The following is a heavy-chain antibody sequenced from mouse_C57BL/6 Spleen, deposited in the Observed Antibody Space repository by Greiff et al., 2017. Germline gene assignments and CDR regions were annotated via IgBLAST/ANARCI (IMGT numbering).Heavy chain of an antibody. CDR1: GFTFSDYG. J-gene: IGHJ4*01. V-gene: IGHV5-17*01. D-gene: IGHD3-1*01. CDR3: ARPGFYSMDY. Sequence: DVHLVESGGGLVKPGGSLKLSCAASGFTFSDYGMHWVRQAPEKGLEWVAYISSGSSTIYYADTVKGRFTISRDNAQNTLFLQMTSLRSEDTAMYYCARPGFYSMDYWGQGTSVTVSS. CDR2: ISSGSSTI.